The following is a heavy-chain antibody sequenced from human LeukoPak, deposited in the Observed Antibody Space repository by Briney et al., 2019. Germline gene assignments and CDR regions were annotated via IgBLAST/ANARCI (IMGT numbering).Heavy chain of an antibody. CDR1: GYTFTGYY. CDR3: ARGCSSTSFPGWFGP. D-gene: IGHD2-2*01. J-gene: IGHJ5*02. V-gene: IGHV1-2*02. Sequence: ASVKVSCKASGYTFTGYYMHWVRQAPGQGLEWMGWINPNSGGTNYAQKFQGRVTMTRDTSISTAYMELSRLRSDDTAVYYCARGCSSTSFPGWFGPWGQGTLVTVSS. CDR2: INPNSGGT.